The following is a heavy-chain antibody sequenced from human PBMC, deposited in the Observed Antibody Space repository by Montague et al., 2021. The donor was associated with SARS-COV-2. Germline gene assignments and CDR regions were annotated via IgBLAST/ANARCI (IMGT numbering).Heavy chain of an antibody. D-gene: IGHD3-22*01. V-gene: IGHV4-61*02. Sequence: TLSLTCTVSGGSISSGSYYWSWIRQPAGKGLEWIGRIYTSGSTNYNPSLKSRVTISVDTSKNQFSLKLSSVTAADTAVYYSARVPPYYYDSSGYYSGAFDIWGQGTMVTVSS. CDR1: GGSISSGSYY. J-gene: IGHJ3*02. CDR2: IYTSGST. CDR3: ARVPPYYYDSSGYYSGAFDI.